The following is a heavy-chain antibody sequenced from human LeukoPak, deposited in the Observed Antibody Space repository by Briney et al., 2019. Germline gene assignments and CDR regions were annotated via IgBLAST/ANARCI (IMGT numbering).Heavy chain of an antibody. CDR1: GFTFSSYA. CDR3: TRSTGSDY. J-gene: IGHJ4*02. D-gene: IGHD1-1*01. Sequence: SGGSLRLSCAASGFTFSSYAMHWVRQAPGKGLEWVAVISYDGSNKYYADSVKGRFTISRDNSKNTLNLQMNSLRAEDTAVYYCTRSTGSDYWGQGTLVTVPS. CDR2: ISYDGSNK. V-gene: IGHV3-30-3*01.